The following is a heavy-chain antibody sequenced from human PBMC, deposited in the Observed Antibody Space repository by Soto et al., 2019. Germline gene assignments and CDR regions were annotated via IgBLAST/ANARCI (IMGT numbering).Heavy chain of an antibody. Sequence: SETLSLTCTVSGGSISSSSYYWGWIRQPPGKGLEWIGSIYYSGSTYYNPSLKSRVTISVDTSKNQFSLKLSSVTAADTAVYYCARQSSGTLTNYFDYWGQGTLVTVSS. CDR3: ARQSSGTLTNYFDY. V-gene: IGHV4-39*01. CDR2: IYYSGST. D-gene: IGHD6-19*01. CDR1: GGSISSSSYY. J-gene: IGHJ4*02.